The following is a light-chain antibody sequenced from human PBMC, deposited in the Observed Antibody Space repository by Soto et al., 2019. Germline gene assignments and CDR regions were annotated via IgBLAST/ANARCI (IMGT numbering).Light chain of an antibody. V-gene: IGKV1-27*01. CDR3: EHYFGAPWA. CDR2: GAS. J-gene: IGKJ1*01. CDR1: QVINNY. Sequence: DIQMTQSPSSLSASVGDRVTITCRASQVINNYLAWYQQKPGKPPQLLIYGASTLHSGVPSRFSGSGTATDFTLTITSLQPEDVATYFCEHYFGAPWAFGQGTKLEIK.